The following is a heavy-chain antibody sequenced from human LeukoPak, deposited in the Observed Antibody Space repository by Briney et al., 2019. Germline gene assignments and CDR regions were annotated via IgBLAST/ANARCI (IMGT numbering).Heavy chain of an antibody. Sequence: SRTLSLTCTVSGGSISSGGYYWSWIRQHPGKGLEWIGYIYYSGSTYYNPSLKSRVTISVDTSKNQFSLKLSSVTAADTAVYYCAREGDYYGSGRYYYYMDVWGKGTTVTVSS. CDR2: IYYSGST. CDR3: AREGDYYGSGRYYYYMDV. J-gene: IGHJ6*03. CDR1: GGSISSGGYY. D-gene: IGHD3-10*01. V-gene: IGHV4-31*03.